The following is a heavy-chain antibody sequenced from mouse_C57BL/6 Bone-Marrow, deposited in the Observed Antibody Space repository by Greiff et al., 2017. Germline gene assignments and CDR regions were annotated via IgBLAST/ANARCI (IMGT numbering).Heavy chain of an antibody. D-gene: IGHD1-1*01. CDR3: ARSYYYGSSPDY. CDR1: GFTFSDYY. V-gene: IGHV5-12*01. Sequence: EVQLQESGGGLVQPGGSLKLSCAASGFTFSDYYMYWVRQTPEKRLEWVAYISNGGGSTYYPDTVKGRFTISRDNAKNTLYLQMSRLKSEDTAMYYCARSYYYGSSPDYWGQGTTLTVSS. CDR2: ISNGGGST. J-gene: IGHJ2*01.